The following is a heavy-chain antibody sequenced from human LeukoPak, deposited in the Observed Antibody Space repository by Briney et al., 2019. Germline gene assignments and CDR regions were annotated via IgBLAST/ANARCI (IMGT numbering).Heavy chain of an antibody. Sequence: SGTLSLTCTVSGASISSSYWSWIRQPPGQRLEWIGYIYYNGNTNSNPSLQSRVTISADTSKNRFSLKLSSVTAADTAIHYCVRGNYDNRGYSNAFDIWGQGTMVSVSS. CDR1: GASISSSY. V-gene: IGHV4-59*01. CDR2: IYYNGNT. CDR3: VRGNYDNRGYSNAFDI. J-gene: IGHJ3*02. D-gene: IGHD3-22*01.